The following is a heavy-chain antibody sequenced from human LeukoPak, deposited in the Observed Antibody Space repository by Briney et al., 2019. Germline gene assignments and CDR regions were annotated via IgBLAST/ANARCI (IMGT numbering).Heavy chain of an antibody. D-gene: IGHD6-19*01. CDR2: ITTTGDRI. CDR1: GFTFSNYE. J-gene: IGHJ5*02. V-gene: IGHV3-48*03. Sequence: GGSLRLSCEASGFTFSNYEMNWVRQAPGKGLEWISYITTTGDRIQYADSVKGRFTISRDNSKNSLYLQMNSLGAEDTALYYCAKDIHIGHGSGWPESWGQGTLVTVSS. CDR3: AKDIHIGHGSGWPES.